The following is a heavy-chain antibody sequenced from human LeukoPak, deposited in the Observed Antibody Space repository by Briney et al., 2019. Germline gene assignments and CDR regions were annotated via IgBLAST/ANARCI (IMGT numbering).Heavy chain of an antibody. Sequence: GESLKISCKDSGYSFSNHWIGWVRQMPGKNLEWMGIIYVGDSDTRYSPSFQGQVTISADKSISTAYLQWTSLKASDTAMYYCARPRGTYYYGSGSYPDAFDIWGQGTMVTVSS. J-gene: IGHJ3*02. D-gene: IGHD3-10*01. V-gene: IGHV5-51*01. CDR3: ARPRGTYYYGSGSYPDAFDI. CDR2: IYVGDSDT. CDR1: GYSFSNHW.